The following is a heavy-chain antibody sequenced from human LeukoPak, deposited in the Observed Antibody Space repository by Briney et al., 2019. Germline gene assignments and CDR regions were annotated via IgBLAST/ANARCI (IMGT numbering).Heavy chain of an antibody. D-gene: IGHD3-22*01. J-gene: IGHJ4*02. CDR2: ISGSGGST. Sequence: AGGSMRLSCAAFGFTFSSYATSWVRQAPGKGLEWVCAISGSGGSTYYADSVKGRFTISRDNHKNTLHLQMNSLRAEDTAVYYCAKVVDSDSSGYYYVRWLFFDYWGQGTLVTVSS. V-gene: IGHV3-23*01. CDR3: AKVVDSDSSGYYYVRWLFFDY. CDR1: GFTFSSYA.